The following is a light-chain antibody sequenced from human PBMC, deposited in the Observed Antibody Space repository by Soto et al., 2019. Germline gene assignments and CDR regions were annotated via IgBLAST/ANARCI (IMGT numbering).Light chain of an antibody. CDR2: GAS. CDR3: QQYGSSPLT. CDR1: QSVSSSY. J-gene: IGKJ4*01. Sequence: EIVLTQSPGTLSLSPGERATLSCRASQSVSSSYLAWYQQKPGQAPRLLIYGASSRATGIPDRFSGSGSGTYFTLTISRLDPEYVAVYYCQQYGSSPLTFGGGTKVEIK. V-gene: IGKV3-20*01.